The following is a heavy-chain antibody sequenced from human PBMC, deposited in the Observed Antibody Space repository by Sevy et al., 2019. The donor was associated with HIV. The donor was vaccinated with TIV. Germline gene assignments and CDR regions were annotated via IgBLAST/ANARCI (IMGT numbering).Heavy chain of an antibody. CDR2: ISSSSYI. Sequence: GGSLRLSCAASGFTFSSYSMNWVHQAPGKGLEWVSSISSSSYIYYADSVKGRFTISRDNAKNSLYLQMNSLRAEDTAVYYCARDRGALFDYWGQGTLVTVSS. D-gene: IGHD3-16*02. CDR3: ARDRGALFDY. V-gene: IGHV3-21*01. J-gene: IGHJ4*02. CDR1: GFTFSSYS.